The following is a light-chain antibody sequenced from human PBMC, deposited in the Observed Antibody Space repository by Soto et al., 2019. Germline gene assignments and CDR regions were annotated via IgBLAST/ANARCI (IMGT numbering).Light chain of an antibody. CDR3: QQSYSTPYT. CDR2: GAS. V-gene: IGKV1-39*01. CDR1: QGISNS. J-gene: IGKJ2*01. Sequence: DIQLTQSPSFLSASVGDRVTITCRASQGISNSLNWYQQKPGKSPRALIYGASSLESGVPSRFSGRGSGTDFTLSISSLQPEDFATYFCQQSYSTPYTFGQGTSLRIK.